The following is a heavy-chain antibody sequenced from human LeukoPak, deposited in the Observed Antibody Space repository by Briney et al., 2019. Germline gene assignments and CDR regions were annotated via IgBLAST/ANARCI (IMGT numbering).Heavy chain of an antibody. Sequence: GASVKVSCKASGYTFTSYGISWVRQAPGQGLEWMGWISAYNGNTNYAQKLQGRVAMTTDTSTSTAYMELRSLRSDDTAVYYCARGYGSGSPKSSHYYMDVWGKGTTVTISS. J-gene: IGHJ6*03. CDR1: GYTFTSYG. CDR3: ARGYGSGSPKSSHYYMDV. CDR2: ISAYNGNT. D-gene: IGHD3-10*01. V-gene: IGHV1-18*01.